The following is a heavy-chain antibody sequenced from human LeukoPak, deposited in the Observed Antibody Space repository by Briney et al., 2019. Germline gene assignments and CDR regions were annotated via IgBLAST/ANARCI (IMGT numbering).Heavy chain of an antibody. CDR3: AKDIAAAGNGGAYFDY. Sequence: GGSLRLSCAASGFTSSSYAMSWVRQAPGKGLEWVSAISGSGGSTYYADSVKGRFTISRDNSKNTLYLQMNSLRAEDTAVYYCAKDIAAAGNGGAYFDYWGQGTLVTVSS. J-gene: IGHJ4*02. CDR1: GFTSSSYA. V-gene: IGHV3-23*01. CDR2: ISGSGGST. D-gene: IGHD6-13*01.